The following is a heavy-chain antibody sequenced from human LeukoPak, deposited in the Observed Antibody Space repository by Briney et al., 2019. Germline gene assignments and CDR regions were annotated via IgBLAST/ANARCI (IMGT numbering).Heavy chain of an antibody. Sequence: SQTLSLTCAVSGGSISSGGYSWSWIRQPPGKGLEWIGYIYDSGSTYYNPSLKSRVTISVDTSKNQFSLKLSSVTAADTAVYYCARDLGFVATIFGGSKNNWFDPWGQGTLVTVSS. CDR1: GGSISSGGYS. V-gene: IGHV4-30-4*07. J-gene: IGHJ5*02. CDR3: ARDLGFVATIFGGSKNNWFDP. CDR2: IYDSGST. D-gene: IGHD5-12*01.